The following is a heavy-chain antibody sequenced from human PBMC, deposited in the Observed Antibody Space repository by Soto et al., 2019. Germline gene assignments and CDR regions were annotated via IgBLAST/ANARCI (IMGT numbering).Heavy chain of an antibody. D-gene: IGHD4-4*01. CDR2: IKPDESEK. CDR1: GFTFSDSW. J-gene: IGHJ5*02. CDR3: VRGGSNYAS. V-gene: IGHV3-7*01. Sequence: GSLRLSCTASGFTFSDSWMTWVRQAPGKGLEWVARIKPDESEKKYADSVKGRFSISRDDAKNSMYLQMDSLRGEDTAVYYCVRGGSNYASWGQGTLVTVSS.